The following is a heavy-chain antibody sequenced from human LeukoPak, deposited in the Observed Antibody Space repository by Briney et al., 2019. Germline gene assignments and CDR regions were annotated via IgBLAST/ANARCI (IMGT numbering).Heavy chain of an antibody. CDR1: GFTFRNYA. CDR2: ISDSAAGA. CDR3: ANGRDYGDLGKFDY. V-gene: IGHV3-23*01. Sequence: GGPLRLSCAASGFTFRNYAMSWVRQAPEKGLEWVSAISDSAAGAYYADSVKGRFTISRDISKNTLYLQMNSLRAEDTAVYYCANGRDYGDLGKFDYWGQGTRVTVSS. D-gene: IGHD4-17*01. J-gene: IGHJ4*02.